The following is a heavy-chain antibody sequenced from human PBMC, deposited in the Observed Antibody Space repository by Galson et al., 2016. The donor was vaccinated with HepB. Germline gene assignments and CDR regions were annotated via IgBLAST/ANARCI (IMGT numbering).Heavy chain of an antibody. CDR2: IYPGDSDT. Sequence: QSGADVKKPGESLMISCTGSGSSSTTHWSGRVRQMPGKGLEWMGIIYPGDSDTRYSPSFPGHVSISADKSLNTAYLQWSSLKASDTAMYYCARLGSRGGYTYWYFDLWGRGTLVTVSS. CDR1: GSSSTTHW. V-gene: IGHV5-51*01. CDR3: ARLGSRGGYTYWYFDL. J-gene: IGHJ2*01. D-gene: IGHD3-16*01.